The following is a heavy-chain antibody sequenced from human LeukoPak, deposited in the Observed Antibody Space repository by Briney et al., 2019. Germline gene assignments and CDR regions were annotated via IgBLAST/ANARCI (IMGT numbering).Heavy chain of an antibody. CDR3: ARDEGGVFDY. Sequence: GGSLRLSCAASGFTFSSYAMSWVRQAPGKGLEWVSSISSSSSYIYYADSVKGRFTISRDNAKNSLYLQMNSLRAEDTAVYYCARDEGGVFDYWGQGTLVTVSS. V-gene: IGHV3-21*01. CDR2: ISSSSSYI. CDR1: GFTFSSYA. J-gene: IGHJ4*02. D-gene: IGHD3-10*01.